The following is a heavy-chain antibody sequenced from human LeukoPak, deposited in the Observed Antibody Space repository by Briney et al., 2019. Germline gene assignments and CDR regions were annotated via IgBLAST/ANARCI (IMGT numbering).Heavy chain of an antibody. CDR2: INPSSGGT. D-gene: IGHD2-15*01. CDR1: GYTFTDYY. Sequence: ASLKVSCKASGYTFTDYYVHWVRQAPGQGLEWMGWINPSSGGTNSAQQFQGRVTMARDTSTSTAYMELSRPTSDDTAMYYCARAAPRDYAGGSWFFDWFDPWGQGTLVTVSS. V-gene: IGHV1-2*02. J-gene: IGHJ5*02. CDR3: ARAAPRDYAGGSWFFDWFDP.